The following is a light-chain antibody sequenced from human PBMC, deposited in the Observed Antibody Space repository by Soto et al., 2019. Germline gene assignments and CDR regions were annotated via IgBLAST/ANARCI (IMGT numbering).Light chain of an antibody. Sequence: QPVLTQTPSASGTPGQRVTISCSGGSSNIGTNAVNWYQQLPGTAPKLLIYNNNQRPSGVPDRFSGSKSGTSASLAISGLQSEDEADYYCAAWDDSLNGYVFGTGTKVTVL. CDR2: NNN. CDR1: SSNIGTNA. CDR3: AAWDDSLNGYV. V-gene: IGLV1-44*01. J-gene: IGLJ1*01.